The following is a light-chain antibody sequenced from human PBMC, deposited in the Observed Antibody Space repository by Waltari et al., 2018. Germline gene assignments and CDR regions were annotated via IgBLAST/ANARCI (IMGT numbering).Light chain of an antibody. CDR2: YMAGYEE. Sequence: PGCPPRSLLYYMAGYEEAQGSGVPIRVSGSKGASASAGILLICGRQAEDEADYYCMLWPSDVGVFGGGTNLTVL. CDR3: MLWPSDVGV. J-gene: IGLJ3*02. V-gene: IGLV5-37*01.